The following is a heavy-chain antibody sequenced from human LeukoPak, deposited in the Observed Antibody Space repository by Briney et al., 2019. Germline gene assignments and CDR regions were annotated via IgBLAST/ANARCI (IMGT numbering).Heavy chain of an antibody. CDR1: GFTFSSYS. J-gene: IGHJ6*03. CDR2: ISSSSSYI. D-gene: IGHD2-2*01. V-gene: IGHV3-21*01. Sequence: PGGSLRLSCAASGFTFSSYSMNWVRQAPGKGLEWVSSISSSSSYIYYADSVKGRFTISRDNAKNSLYLQMNSLRAEDTAVYYCARDKQLPAATYYYYYMDVWGKGTTVTVSS. CDR3: ARDKQLPAATYYYYYMDV.